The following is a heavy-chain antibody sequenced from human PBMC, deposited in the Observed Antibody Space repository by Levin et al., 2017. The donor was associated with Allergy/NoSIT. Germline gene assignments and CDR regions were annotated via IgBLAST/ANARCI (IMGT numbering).Heavy chain of an antibody. CDR3: ASGIAVGDSLH. J-gene: IGHJ4*02. V-gene: IGHV3-33*01. CDR1: GFTFSRYG. Sequence: GGSLRLSCVASGFTFSRYGLHWVRQAPGKGLEWVAVMWYDGTYKYYADSVKGRFTISRDNSKSTMYLQMNSLRVEDTAVYYCASGIAVGDSLHWGQGTLVTISS. CDR2: MWYDGTYK. D-gene: IGHD6-19*01.